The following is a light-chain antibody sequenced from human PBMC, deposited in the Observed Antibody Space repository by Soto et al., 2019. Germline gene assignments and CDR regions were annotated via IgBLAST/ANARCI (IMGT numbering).Light chain of an antibody. J-gene: IGKJ4*01. V-gene: IGKV3-11*01. CDR3: QQRSEWPLT. CDR1: QSVSSY. CDR2: DAS. Sequence: EIVLTQSPATLSLSPGERATLSCRASQSVSSYLAWYQQKPGQAPRLLIYDASNRATGIPARFSGSGSGTDFTLTISSLEPEYFAIYYCQQRSEWPLTFGGGTKVEIK.